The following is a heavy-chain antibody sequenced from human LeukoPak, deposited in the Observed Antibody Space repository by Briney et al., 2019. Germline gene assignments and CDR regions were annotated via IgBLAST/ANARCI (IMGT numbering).Heavy chain of an antibody. CDR2: ISGSGGST. CDR1: GFTFSSYA. D-gene: IGHD6-13*01. Sequence: PGGSLRLSCAASGFTFSSYAMSWDRQAPGKGLEWVSAISGSGGSTYYADSVKGRFTISSDNSKNTLYLQMNSLRAEDTAVYYRAKARKAENWFDPWGQGTLVTVSS. CDR3: AKARKAENWFDP. J-gene: IGHJ5*02. V-gene: IGHV3-23*01.